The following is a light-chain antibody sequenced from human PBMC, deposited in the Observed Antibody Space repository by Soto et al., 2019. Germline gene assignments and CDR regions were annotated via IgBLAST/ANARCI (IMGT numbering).Light chain of an antibody. CDR1: SSNVGGYKL. Sequence: QSALTQPAAVSGSPGQSITISCTGTSSNVGGYKLASWYQQHPGKAPKLMMFEVNKRPSGVSNRFSGSKSGNTASLTISGLKVEDEADYYCCSSGGSPTYVFGTGTKVTVL. CDR2: EVN. J-gene: IGLJ1*01. CDR3: CSSGGSPTYV. V-gene: IGLV2-23*02.